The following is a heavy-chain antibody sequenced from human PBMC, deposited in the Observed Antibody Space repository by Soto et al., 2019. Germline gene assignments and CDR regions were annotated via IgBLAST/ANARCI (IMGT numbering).Heavy chain of an antibody. V-gene: IGHV3-48*03. CDR3: ARGGVY. J-gene: IGHJ4*02. CDR2: ISGSGSTR. Sequence: ESGGGTGLPGGSLRLSCATSGFTFSTHEMNWVRQAPGRGLEWIAKISGSGSTRNYADSVKGRFTISRDNDQRTVDLQMTSLRVEDTAVYYWARGGVYWGRGTRVTVS. CDR1: GFTFSTHE.